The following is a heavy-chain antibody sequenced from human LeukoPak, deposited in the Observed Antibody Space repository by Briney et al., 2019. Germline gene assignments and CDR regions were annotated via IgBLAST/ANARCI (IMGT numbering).Heavy chain of an antibody. CDR2: IYYSGST. CDR1: GGSISSSSYY. Sequence: SETLSLTCTVSGGSISSSSYYWGWIRQPPGKGLEWIGSIYYSGSTYYNPSLKSRVTISVDTSKNQFSLKLSSVTAADTAVYYCARFGRDGYNPWGQGTLVTVSP. CDR3: ARFGRDGYNP. J-gene: IGHJ4*02. V-gene: IGHV4-39*01. D-gene: IGHD5-24*01.